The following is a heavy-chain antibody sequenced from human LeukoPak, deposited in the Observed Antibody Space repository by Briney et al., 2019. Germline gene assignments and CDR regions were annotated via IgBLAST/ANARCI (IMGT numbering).Heavy chain of an antibody. J-gene: IGHJ3*02. D-gene: IGHD3-22*01. CDR1: GGSISSYY. Sequence: SETLSLTCTVSGGSISSYYWSWIRQPPGKGLEWIGYIYYSGSTNYNLSLKSRVTISVDTSKNQFSLKLSSVTAADTAVYYCAREYYYDSSGYYYGEYAFDIWGQGTMVTVSS. CDR3: AREYYYDSSGYYYGEYAFDI. V-gene: IGHV4-59*01. CDR2: IYYSGST.